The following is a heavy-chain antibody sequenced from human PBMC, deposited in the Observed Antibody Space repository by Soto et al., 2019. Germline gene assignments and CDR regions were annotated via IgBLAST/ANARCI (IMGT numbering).Heavy chain of an antibody. CDR3: ARESAFSFDD. CDR2: IRSSDRTI. Sequence: GGSLRLSCSVSGFSFSTYSMNWVRQAPGKGLEWVSYIRSSDRTIYYADSVKGRFTISSDNAENSLYLQMNSLRAEDTAVYYCARESAFSFDDWGQGA. J-gene: IGHJ4*02. CDR1: GFSFSTYS. V-gene: IGHV3-48*01.